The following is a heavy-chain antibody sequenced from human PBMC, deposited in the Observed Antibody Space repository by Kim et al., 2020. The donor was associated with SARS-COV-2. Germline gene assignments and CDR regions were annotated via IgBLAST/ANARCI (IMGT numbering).Heavy chain of an antibody. V-gene: IGHV3-74*03. Sequence: GGSLRLSCAASGFAFSGFWMHWVRQAPGTGLEWVSGIKTDGSIKKYADSVRGRFTISRDNAKNTLYLQMESLRREDTAVYYCVRDVTWSVDYWGQGTLVTVS. J-gene: IGHJ4*02. CDR1: GFAFSGFW. CDR3: VRDVTWSVDY. D-gene: IGHD2-8*01. CDR2: IKTDGSIK.